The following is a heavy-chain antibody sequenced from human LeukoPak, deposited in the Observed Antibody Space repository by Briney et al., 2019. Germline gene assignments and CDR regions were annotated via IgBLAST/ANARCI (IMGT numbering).Heavy chain of an antibody. J-gene: IGHJ4*02. CDR1: GGSMSTYY. CDR3: ATSDTAVVFDY. V-gene: IGHV4-4*07. D-gene: IGHD5-18*01. Sequence: SETLSLTCTVPGGSMSTYYWSWIRQPAGKGLEWIGHIYTGGSTNYNPSLKSRVTISVDKSKNQFSLKLSSVTASDTAVYYCATSDTAVVFDYWGQGTLVTVSS. CDR2: IYTGGST.